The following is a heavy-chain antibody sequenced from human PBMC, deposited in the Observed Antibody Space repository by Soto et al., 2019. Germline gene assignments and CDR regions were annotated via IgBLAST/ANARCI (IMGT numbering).Heavy chain of an antibody. CDR1: GYTFTSYA. D-gene: IGHD3-10*01. CDR3: ARAANSRITMVRGVTNHYYYYGMDV. CDR2: INAGNGNT. Sequence: ASVKVSCKASGYTFTSYAMHWVRQAPGQRLEWMGWINAGNGNTKYSQKFQGRVTITRDTSASTAYMELSSLRSEDTAVYYCARAANSRITMVRGVTNHYYYYGMDVWGQGTTVTVSS. J-gene: IGHJ6*02. V-gene: IGHV1-3*01.